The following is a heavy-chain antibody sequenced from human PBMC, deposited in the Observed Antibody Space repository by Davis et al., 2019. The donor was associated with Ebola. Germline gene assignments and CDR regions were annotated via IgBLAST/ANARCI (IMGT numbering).Heavy chain of an antibody. CDR2: INSDGSST. Sequence: GESLKISCAASGFTFSSYWMHWVRQAPGKGLVWVSRINSDGSSTSYADSVKGRFTISRDNAKNSLYLQMNSLRAEDTAVYYCARSSMRIDYWGQGTLVTVSS. CDR1: GFTFSSYW. D-gene: IGHD6-13*01. J-gene: IGHJ4*02. CDR3: ARSSMRIDY. V-gene: IGHV3-74*01.